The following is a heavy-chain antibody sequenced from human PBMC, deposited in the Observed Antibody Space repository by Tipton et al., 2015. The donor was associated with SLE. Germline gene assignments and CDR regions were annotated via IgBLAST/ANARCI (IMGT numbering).Heavy chain of an antibody. Sequence: SLRLSCAASGFTFSSYAMHWVRQAPGKGLEWVAVISYDGSNKYYADSVKGRFTISRDNSKNTLYLQMNSLRAEDTAVYFCAREKPGYGMDYYGMDVWGQGTTVSVS. CDR2: ISYDGSNK. J-gene: IGHJ6*02. D-gene: IGHD5-12*01. CDR3: AREKPGYGMDYYGMDV. CDR1: GFTFSSYA. V-gene: IGHV3-30*04.